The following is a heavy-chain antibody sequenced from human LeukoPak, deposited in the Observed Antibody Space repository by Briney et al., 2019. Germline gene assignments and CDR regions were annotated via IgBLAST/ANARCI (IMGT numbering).Heavy chain of an antibody. D-gene: IGHD3-10*01. Sequence: PGGSLGLSCAPPGFTFRSITMNGAPRPQGRGLEGVYSLIGRGGYIYYVDSVKGRFTISRDNAKNSLYLQMNSLRAEDTAVYYCARLTMLRGLLSGYYHYYMDVWGKGTTVTISS. V-gene: IGHV3-21*01. CDR2: LIGRGGYI. CDR1: GFTFRSIT. J-gene: IGHJ6*03. CDR3: ARLTMLRGLLSGYYHYYMDV.